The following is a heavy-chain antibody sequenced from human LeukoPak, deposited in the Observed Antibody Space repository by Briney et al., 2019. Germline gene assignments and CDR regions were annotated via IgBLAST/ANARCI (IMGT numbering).Heavy chain of an antibody. D-gene: IGHD5-18*01. Sequence: PSETLSLTCAVYGGSFSGYYWSWIRQPPGKGLEWIGEINHSGSTNYNPSLKSRVTISVDTSKSQFSLKLSSVTAADTAVYYCARGGRGIQLWKYFDYWGQGTLVTVSS. V-gene: IGHV4-34*01. CDR1: GGSFSGYY. CDR3: ARGGRGIQLWKYFDY. J-gene: IGHJ4*02. CDR2: INHSGST.